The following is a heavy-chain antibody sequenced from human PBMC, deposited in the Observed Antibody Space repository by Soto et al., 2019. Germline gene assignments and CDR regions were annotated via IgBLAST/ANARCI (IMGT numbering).Heavy chain of an antibody. D-gene: IGHD6-19*01. Sequence: QVQLVQSGAEVKKPGSSVKVSCKTSGGTFRSSGINWVRQAPGQRLEWMGEIVPIFDTPNYVQKFQGRVTISADESTTTGYMELSSLRSENTAVYYCAIRGLGEAGGEAYWFDPWGQGTLVTVSS. CDR3: AIRGLGEAGGEAYWFDP. CDR2: IVPIFDTP. J-gene: IGHJ5*02. V-gene: IGHV1-69*01. CDR1: GGTFRSSG.